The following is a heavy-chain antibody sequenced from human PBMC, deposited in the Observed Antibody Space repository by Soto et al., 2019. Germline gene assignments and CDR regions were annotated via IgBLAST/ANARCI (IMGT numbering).Heavy chain of an antibody. D-gene: IGHD1-1*01. J-gene: IGHJ3*01. CDR2: LYDVDGS. V-gene: IGHV3-53*01. Sequence: DVQLVESGGGLIQPGESLRLSCAAFGLTISGKKYVAWVRQAPGKGLEWVSALYDVDGSFYADSVTGRFTTSSDSSKTTVYLHMNDLSPDDTAVYYCATWHEREHAFDVWGQGTTVTISS. CDR3: ATWHEREHAFDV. CDR1: GLTISGKKY.